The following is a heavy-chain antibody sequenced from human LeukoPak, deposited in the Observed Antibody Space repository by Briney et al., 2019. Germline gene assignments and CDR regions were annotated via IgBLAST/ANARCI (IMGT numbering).Heavy chain of an antibody. Sequence: GGSLRLSCAPSGFTFSSYEMNWVRQAPGKGLEWVSYISSSGSTICYADSVKGRFTISRDNAKNSLYLQMNSPRAEDTAVYYCARDDSSFGTSFDIWGQGTMVIVS. D-gene: IGHD3-22*01. CDR1: GFTFSSYE. J-gene: IGHJ3*02. V-gene: IGHV3-48*03. CDR3: ARDDSSFGTSFDI. CDR2: ISSSGSTI.